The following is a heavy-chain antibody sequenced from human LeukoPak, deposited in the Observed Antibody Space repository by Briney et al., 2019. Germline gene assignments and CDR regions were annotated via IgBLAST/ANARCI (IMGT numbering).Heavy chain of an antibody. CDR2: IYSGGST. J-gene: IGHJ3*02. Sequence: SGGSLRLSCAASGFAVSSDYMSWVRQAPGKGLEWVSTIYSGGSTDYADSVKGRFIISRDNSKNTLYLQMNRLRVEDTAVYYCAKAAEIWGQGTMVTVSS. CDR1: GFAVSSDY. CDR3: AKAAEI. V-gene: IGHV3-66*01.